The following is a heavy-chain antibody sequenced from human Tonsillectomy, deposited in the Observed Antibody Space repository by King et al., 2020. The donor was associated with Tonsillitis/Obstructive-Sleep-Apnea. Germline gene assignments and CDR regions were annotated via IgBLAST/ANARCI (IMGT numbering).Heavy chain of an antibody. CDR2: ISYDGGNK. CDR3: ARGKGCTSTSCYTFYYYYYYMDV. Sequence: VKLVESGGGVVQPGRSLRLSCAASGFTFSSYAMHWVRQAPGKGLEWVAVISYDGGNKYYADSVKGRFTISRDNSKNTLYLQMNSLRTEDTAVYYCARGKGCTSTSCYTFYYYYYYMDVWGKGTTVTVSS. J-gene: IGHJ6*03. CDR1: GFTFSSYA. V-gene: IGHV3-30*04. D-gene: IGHD2-2*02.